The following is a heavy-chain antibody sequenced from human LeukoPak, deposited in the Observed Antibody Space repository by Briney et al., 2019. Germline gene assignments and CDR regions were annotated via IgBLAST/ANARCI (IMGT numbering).Heavy chain of an antibody. J-gene: IGHJ4*02. D-gene: IGHD6-13*01. V-gene: IGHV4-59*08. CDR1: GGSNSSYY. Sequence: SETQSLTCTVSGGSNSSYYWSWIRQPPGKGLEWIGYIYYSGSTNYNPSLKSRVTISVDTSKNQFSLKLSSVTAADTAVYYCARFIAAAGYFDYWGQGTLVTVSS. CDR2: IYYSGST. CDR3: ARFIAAAGYFDY.